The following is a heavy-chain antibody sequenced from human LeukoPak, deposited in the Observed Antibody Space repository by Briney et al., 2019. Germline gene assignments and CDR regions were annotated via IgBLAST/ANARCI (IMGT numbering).Heavy chain of an antibody. CDR2: ISSSSSYI. Sequence: GGSLRLSCAASGFTFSSYSMNWVRQAPGKGLEWVSSISSSSSYIYYADSVKGRFTISRDNAKNSLYLQMNSLRGEDTAVYYCAKDVRNQVAGIGYWGQGTLVTVSS. CDR3: AKDVRNQVAGIGY. D-gene: IGHD6-19*01. J-gene: IGHJ4*02. V-gene: IGHV3-21*01. CDR1: GFTFSSYS.